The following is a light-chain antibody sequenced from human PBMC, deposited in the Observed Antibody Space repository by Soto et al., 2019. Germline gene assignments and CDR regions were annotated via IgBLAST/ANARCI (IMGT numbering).Light chain of an antibody. Sequence: EIVMTQSPATLSVSPGERATLSCRASQILSSNLAWYQQKPGQAPRLLIYGASTRATGIPARFRGSGSGTDFTLTISSLQSEDFAVYYCQQYGSSPRTFGQGTKLEIK. CDR1: QILSSN. J-gene: IGKJ2*01. V-gene: IGKV3-15*01. CDR3: QQYGSSPRT. CDR2: GAS.